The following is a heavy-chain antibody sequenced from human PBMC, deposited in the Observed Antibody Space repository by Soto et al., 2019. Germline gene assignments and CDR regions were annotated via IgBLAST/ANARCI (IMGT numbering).Heavy chain of an antibody. Sequence: QVQLVRSGAEVKKPGSSVKVSCKASGGTFSSLAVSWVRQAPGQGLEWMGGLVPVFGTANDAQKFQDRVTITANKSKSKSYRELSSLRSEDTAAYYCSRSPGVFDYWGQGTLVTVSS. D-gene: IGHD2-8*01. V-gene: IGHV1-69*06. J-gene: IGHJ4*02. CDR2: LVPVFGTA. CDR1: GGTFSSLA. CDR3: SRSPGVFDY.